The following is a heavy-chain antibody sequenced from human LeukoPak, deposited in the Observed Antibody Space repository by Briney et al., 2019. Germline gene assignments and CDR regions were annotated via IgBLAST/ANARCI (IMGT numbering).Heavy chain of an antibody. CDR1: GGSISSSSYY. J-gene: IGHJ4*02. Sequence: SETLSLTCTVSGGSISSSSYYWGWIRQPPGKGLEWIGSIFYSGSTYYNPSLQSRVTISVDTSKNQFSLKLSSVTATDTAVYYCARYRGAVAGNYFDYWGQGTLVTVAS. CDR2: IFYSGST. V-gene: IGHV4-39*01. D-gene: IGHD6-19*01. CDR3: ARYRGAVAGNYFDY.